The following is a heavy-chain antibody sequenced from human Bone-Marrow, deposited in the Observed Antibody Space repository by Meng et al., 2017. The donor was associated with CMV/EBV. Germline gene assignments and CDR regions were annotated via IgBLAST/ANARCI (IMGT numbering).Heavy chain of an antibody. V-gene: IGHV4-34*01. D-gene: IGHD1-26*01. CDR1: GAPFRGC. J-gene: IGHJ4*02. CDR2: INHSGST. CDR3: APGFRSWSGSYSS. Sequence: APLQQWVGGLLKPSAPPPFPCGVYGAPFRGCWSWVRQPPGKGLEWIGEINHSGSTNYNVSLMSRVTISIDTSKNQFPLKLSSVTATDTAVYYCAPGFRSWSGSYSSWGQGTLVTVSS.